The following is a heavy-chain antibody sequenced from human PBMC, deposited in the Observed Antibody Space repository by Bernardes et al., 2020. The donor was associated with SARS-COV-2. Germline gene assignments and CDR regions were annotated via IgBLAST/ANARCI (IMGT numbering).Heavy chain of an antibody. Sequence: SETLSLTCTVSGGSISSYYWSWIRQPPGKGLEWIGYIYYSGSTNYNPSLKSRVTISVDTSKNQFSLKLSSVTAADTAVYYCATQGLYDSSGHDYWGQGTLVTVSS. CDR2: IYYSGST. CDR1: GGSISSYY. CDR3: ATQGLYDSSGHDY. D-gene: IGHD3-22*01. J-gene: IGHJ4*02. V-gene: IGHV4-59*01.